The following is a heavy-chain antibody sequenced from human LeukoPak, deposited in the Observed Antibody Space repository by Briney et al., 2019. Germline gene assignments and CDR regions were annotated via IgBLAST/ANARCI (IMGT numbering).Heavy chain of an antibody. V-gene: IGHV3-30*02. CDR1: GFTFSSYG. J-gene: IGHJ4*02. D-gene: IGHD6-19*01. Sequence: GGSLRLSCAASGFTFSSYGMHWVRQAPGKGLEWVAFIRYDRSNKYYADSVKGRFTISRDNSKNTLYLQMNSLRAEDTAVYYCARDGIAVEWYYFDYWGQGTLVTVSS. CDR3: ARDGIAVEWYYFDY. CDR2: IRYDRSNK.